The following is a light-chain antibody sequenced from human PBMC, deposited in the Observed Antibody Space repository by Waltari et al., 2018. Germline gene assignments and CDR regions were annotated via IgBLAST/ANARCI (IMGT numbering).Light chain of an antibody. Sequence: LSVRARQTVSRSFSWYQQKHGQAPRLLIYDASAWATGIPDRFSVSGSGRDFSLTISRLEPEDDAVYYVQKYVSLPAAFGQGTKVEIK. CDR2: DAS. J-gene: IGKJ1*01. V-gene: IGKV3-20*01. CDR3: QKYVSLPAA. CDR1: QTVSRS.